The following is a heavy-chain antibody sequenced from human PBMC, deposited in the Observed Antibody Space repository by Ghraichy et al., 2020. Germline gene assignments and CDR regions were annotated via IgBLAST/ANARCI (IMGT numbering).Heavy chain of an antibody. V-gene: IGHV4-34*01. CDR1: GGSFSGYY. Sequence: SETLSLTCAVYGGSFSGYYWSWIRQPPGKGLEWIGEINHSGSTNYNPSLKSRVTISVDKSKNQFSLKLSSVTAADTAVYFCARHVVAATHGHCFEYWGQGTLVTVSS. D-gene: IGHD2-15*01. J-gene: IGHJ4*02. CDR2: INHSGST. CDR3: ARHVVAATHGHCFEY.